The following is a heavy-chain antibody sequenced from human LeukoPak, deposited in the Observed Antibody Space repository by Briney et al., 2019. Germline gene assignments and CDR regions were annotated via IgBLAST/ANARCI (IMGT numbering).Heavy chain of an antibody. CDR3: ARGSYDSNGYYSGAGARADY. Sequence: QSGGSLRLSCSSSEFTFSTYSMNWVRQAPGKGLEWVSYISSSSSTIYYAGSVKGRFTISRDNAKNSLYLQMNSLRAEDTAVYYCARGSYDSNGYYSGAGARADYWGQGTLVTVSS. J-gene: IGHJ4*02. CDR2: ISSSSSTI. D-gene: IGHD3-22*01. V-gene: IGHV3-48*01. CDR1: EFTFSTYS.